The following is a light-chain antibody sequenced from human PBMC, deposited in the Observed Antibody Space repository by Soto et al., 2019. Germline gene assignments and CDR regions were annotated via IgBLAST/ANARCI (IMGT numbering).Light chain of an antibody. CDR3: KQRSNWLT. CDR2: DAS. Sequence: EIVLTQSPATLSLSPGERATLSCRASQRFSSYLAWYQQKPGQAPRLLIYDASNRATGIPARFSGSGSGTDFTLTISRLEPEDFPLYYCKQRSNWLTLGGGTKVEIK. J-gene: IGKJ4*01. CDR1: QRFSSY. V-gene: IGKV3-11*01.